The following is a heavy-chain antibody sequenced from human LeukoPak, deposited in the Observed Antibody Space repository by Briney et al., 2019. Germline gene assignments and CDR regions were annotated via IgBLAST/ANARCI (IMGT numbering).Heavy chain of an antibody. CDR2: INHSGST. CDR1: GGSFSGYY. CDR3: ARGQGDGSGSHPFDC. D-gene: IGHD3-10*01. Sequence: SETLSLTCAAYGGSFSGYYWSWIRQPPGKGLEWIGEINHSGSTNYNPSLKSRVTISVDTSKNQFSLKLSSVTAADTAVYYCARGQGDGSGSHPFDCWGQGTLVTVSS. V-gene: IGHV4-34*01. J-gene: IGHJ4*02.